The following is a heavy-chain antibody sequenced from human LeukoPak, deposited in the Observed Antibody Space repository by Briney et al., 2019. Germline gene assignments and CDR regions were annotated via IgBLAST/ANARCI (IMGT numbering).Heavy chain of an antibody. V-gene: IGHV1-18*01. Sequence: ASVKVSCKVSGHTLLDLYIHWVRQAPGTGLEWMGWISAYNGNTNYAQKLQGRVTMTTDTSTSTAYMELRSLRSDDTAVYYCAREGKPWLQIYFDFCGQGALVTVSS. CDR2: ISAYNGNT. J-gene: IGHJ4*02. CDR3: AREGKPWLQIYFDF. D-gene: IGHD5-24*01. CDR1: GHTLLDLY.